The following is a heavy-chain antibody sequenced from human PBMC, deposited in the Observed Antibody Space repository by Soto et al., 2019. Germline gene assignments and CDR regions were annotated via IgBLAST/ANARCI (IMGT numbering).Heavy chain of an antibody. CDR1: GFTFRGYD. V-gene: IGHV3-30*18. Sequence: HPGGSLRLACEASGFTFRGYDMHGVRQAPGKGLEWVAVVSFDGSNKNYADSVKGRFTISRDNSKNTLYLQMNSLRPEDTAVYYCPKAVYGSESYYFDYWGQGILDTVSS. CDR2: VSFDGSNK. D-gene: IGHD3-10*01. J-gene: IGHJ4*02. CDR3: PKAVYGSESYYFDY.